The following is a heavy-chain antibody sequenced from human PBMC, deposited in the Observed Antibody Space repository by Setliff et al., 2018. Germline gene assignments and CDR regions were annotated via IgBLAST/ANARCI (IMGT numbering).Heavy chain of an antibody. Sequence: PGGSLRLSCAASGFTFSTYNMNWVRQAPGKGLEWVANIKQDESERHYVGSVKGRFTISRDNARNSVYLQMNSLRAEDAAVYYCATSDWYAAFDHWGQGTLVTVSS. CDR3: ATSDWYAAFDH. J-gene: IGHJ4*02. CDR1: GFTFSTYN. D-gene: IGHD6-19*01. V-gene: IGHV3-7*01. CDR2: IKQDESER.